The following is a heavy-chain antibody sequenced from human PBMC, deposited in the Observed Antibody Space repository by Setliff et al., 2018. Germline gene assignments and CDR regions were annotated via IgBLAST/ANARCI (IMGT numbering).Heavy chain of an antibody. CDR2: ISPYNSNT. CDR1: GYTFATYG. J-gene: IGHJ4*02. D-gene: IGHD4-17*01. V-gene: IGHV1-18*01. CDR3: ARDLSTTVMTRSWYYFDY. Sequence: GGSVKVSCKASGYTFATYGISWVRQAPGQGLEWMGWISPYNSNTNYAQNFQGRVTMTTDTSTSTAYMELRSLRSDDTAMYYCARDLSTTVMTRSWYYFDYWGQGTLVTVS.